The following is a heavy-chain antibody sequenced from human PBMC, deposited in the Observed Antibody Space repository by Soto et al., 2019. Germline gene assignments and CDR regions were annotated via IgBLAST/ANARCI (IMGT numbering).Heavy chain of an antibody. J-gene: IGHJ6*02. CDR3: ARDQDRPQLGGNYYYIMDV. CDR2: IMPIFHTA. Sequence: QVQVEQSGAEVKKPGSSVKVSCKASGGTFSTAAISWVRQAPGQGLEWMGGIMPIFHTADYAQKFQGRVTITADESTSTAYLELRSLSSEDTAIYYCARDQDRPQLGGNYYYIMDVWGQGTTVTVSS. CDR1: GGTFSTAA. V-gene: IGHV1-69*12. D-gene: IGHD3-3*02.